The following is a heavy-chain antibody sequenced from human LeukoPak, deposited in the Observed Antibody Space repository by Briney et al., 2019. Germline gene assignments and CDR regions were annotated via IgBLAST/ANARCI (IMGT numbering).Heavy chain of an antibody. CDR3: ARGGNCTNGVCPEDEYYFDY. V-gene: IGHV4-59*11. J-gene: IGHJ4*02. CDR2: IYYSGST. D-gene: IGHD2-8*01. Sequence: SETLSLTCTVSGGSISSHYWSWIRQPPGKGLEWIGYIYYSGSTNYNPSLKSRVTISVDTSKNQFSLKLSSVTAADTAVYYCARGGNCTNGVCPEDEYYFDYWGQGTLVTVSS. CDR1: GGSISSHY.